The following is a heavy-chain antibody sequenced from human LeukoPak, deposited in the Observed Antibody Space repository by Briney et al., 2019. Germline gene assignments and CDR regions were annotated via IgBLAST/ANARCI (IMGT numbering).Heavy chain of an antibody. Sequence: SETLSLTCSVYGGSFSGYWWSWIRQPPGKGLERLGEINHSGSANYNPSPNRRVTISIDTSKSQFSLRLSAVTAADTAVYYCARARRDSGYYRIDYWGQGTMVTVSS. V-gene: IGHV4-34*01. J-gene: IGHJ4*02. CDR2: INHSGSA. CDR3: ARARRDSGYYRIDY. CDR1: GGSFSGYW. D-gene: IGHD3-22*01.